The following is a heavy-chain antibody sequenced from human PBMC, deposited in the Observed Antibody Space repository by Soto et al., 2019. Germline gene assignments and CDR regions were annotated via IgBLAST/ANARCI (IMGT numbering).Heavy chain of an antibody. CDR1: GFTFSSYA. Sequence: GGSLRLSCAASGFTFSSYAMSWVRQAPGKGLEWVSAISGSGGSTYYADSVKGRFTISRDNSKNTLYLQMNSLRAEDTAVYYCAKDEYDCSSTSCYLGPLEYWGQGPLVTVSS. CDR2: ISGSGGST. V-gene: IGHV3-23*01. J-gene: IGHJ4*02. D-gene: IGHD2-2*01. CDR3: AKDEYDCSSTSCYLGPLEY.